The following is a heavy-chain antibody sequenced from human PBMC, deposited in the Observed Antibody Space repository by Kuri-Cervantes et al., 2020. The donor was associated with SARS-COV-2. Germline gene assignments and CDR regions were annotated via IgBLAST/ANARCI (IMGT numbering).Heavy chain of an antibody. V-gene: IGHV1-69*06. Sequence: SVKVSCKASGYTFTSYGISWVRQAPGQGLEWMGGIIPIFGTANYAQKFQGRVTITADKSTSTAYMEPSSLRSEDTAVYYCAAYYDSSGYSPLAYWGQGTLVTVSS. D-gene: IGHD3-22*01. CDR2: IIPIFGTA. CDR1: GYTFTSYG. CDR3: AAYYDSSGYSPLAY. J-gene: IGHJ4*02.